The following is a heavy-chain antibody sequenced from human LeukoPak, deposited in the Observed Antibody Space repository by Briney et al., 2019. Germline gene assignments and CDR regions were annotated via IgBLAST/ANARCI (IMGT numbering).Heavy chain of an antibody. V-gene: IGHV3-30*18. CDR1: GFPFSGYG. CDR2: ISYDGNTQ. D-gene: IGHD6-19*01. CDR3: AKVPSSGWYGIDF. J-gene: IGHJ4*02. Sequence: GGSLRLSCAASGFPFSGYGMHWVRQAPGEGLVGVAIISYDGNTQYYADSVQGRFTISRDNSINMVYLQMNTLRGEDTATYYCAKVPSSGWYGIDFWGQGTQVTVSS.